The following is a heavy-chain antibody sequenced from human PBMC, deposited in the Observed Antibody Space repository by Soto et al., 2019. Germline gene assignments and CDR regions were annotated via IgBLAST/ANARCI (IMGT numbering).Heavy chain of an antibody. J-gene: IGHJ6*02. CDR3: ARALGDTAMDYYYYGMDV. D-gene: IGHD5-18*01. Sequence: SVKVSCKASGGTFSSYAISWVRQAPGQGLEWMGGIIPIFGTANYAQKFQGRVTITADKSTSTAYMELSSLRSEDTAVYYCARALGDTAMDYYYYGMDVWGQGTTVTVSS. CDR2: IIPIFGTA. CDR1: GGTFSSYA. V-gene: IGHV1-69*06.